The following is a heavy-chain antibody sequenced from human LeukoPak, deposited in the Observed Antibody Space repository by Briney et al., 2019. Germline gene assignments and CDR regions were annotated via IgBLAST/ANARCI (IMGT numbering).Heavy chain of an antibody. CDR2: IYYSGST. J-gene: IGHJ5*02. Sequence: SETLSLTCTLSGGSISSYYWSWIRQPPGKGLEWLGYIYYSGSTNYIPSLKSRVTISVDTSKNQFSLKLSSVTAADTAVYYWARDVSFWSSGYLRRYNWFDPWGQGTLVTVSS. V-gene: IGHV4-59*01. CDR3: ARDVSFWSSGYLRRYNWFDP. CDR1: GGSISSYY. D-gene: IGHD3-22*01.